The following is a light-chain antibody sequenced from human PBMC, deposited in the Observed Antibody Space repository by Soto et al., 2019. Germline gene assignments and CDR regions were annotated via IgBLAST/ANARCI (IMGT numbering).Light chain of an antibody. V-gene: IGLV2-8*01. CDR3: SSYAGSNNSYV. Sequence: QSLLTQPPSASGSPGQSVTISCTGTSSEFGGYNYVSWYQQHPGKAPNLMIYEVSKRPSGVPDRFSGSKSGNTASLTVSGLQAEDEADYYCSSYAGSNNSYVFGTGTKVTVL. J-gene: IGLJ1*01. CDR1: SSEFGGYNY. CDR2: EVS.